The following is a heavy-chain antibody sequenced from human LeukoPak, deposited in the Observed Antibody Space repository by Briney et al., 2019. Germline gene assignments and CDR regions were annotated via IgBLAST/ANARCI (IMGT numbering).Heavy chain of an antibody. Sequence: GRSLRLSCAASGFTFSSYAMHWVRQAPGKGLEWVAVISYDGSNKYYADSVKGRFTISRDNSKNTLYLQMNSLRAEDTAVYYCARDLTPRERWYNWFDPWGQGTLVTVSS. J-gene: IGHJ5*02. CDR3: ARDLTPRERWYNWFDP. CDR1: GFTFSSYA. CDR2: ISYDGSNK. V-gene: IGHV3-30-3*01. D-gene: IGHD2-15*01.